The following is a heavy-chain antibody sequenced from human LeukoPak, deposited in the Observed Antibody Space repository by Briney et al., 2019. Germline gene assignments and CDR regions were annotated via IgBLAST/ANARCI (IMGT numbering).Heavy chain of an antibody. CDR1: GFTFNTYT. D-gene: IGHD5-24*01. CDR3: ARPAVAMASTDALDV. J-gene: IGHJ3*01. V-gene: IGHV3-21*01. Sequence: AGSLRLSCAASGFTFNTYTMNWVRQAPGKGLEWVSSISSSAIYYTDSLKGRFTISRDNAKDSLYLQMNNLRAEDTAVYYCARPAVAMASTDALDVWGQGTLVTVSS. CDR2: ISSSAI.